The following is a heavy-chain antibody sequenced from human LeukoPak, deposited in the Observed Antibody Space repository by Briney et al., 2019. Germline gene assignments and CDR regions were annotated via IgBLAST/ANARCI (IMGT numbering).Heavy chain of an antibody. CDR1: GFTVISNY. Sequence: GGSLRLSCAASGFTVISNYMTWVRQAPGKGLEWVSVIYAGGSTYYADSVKGRFTISRDDSKSTLYLQMNSLRAEDTAVYYCAKYLSAKGPPYALDVWGQGTTVSVSS. J-gene: IGHJ6*02. CDR3: AKYLSAKGPPYALDV. D-gene: IGHD2/OR15-2a*01. V-gene: IGHV3-53*01. CDR2: IYAGGST.